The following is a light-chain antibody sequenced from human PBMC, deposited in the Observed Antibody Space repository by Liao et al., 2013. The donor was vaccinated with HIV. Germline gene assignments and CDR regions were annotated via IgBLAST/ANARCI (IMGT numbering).Light chain of an antibody. CDR2: QDS. CDR1: KLGDKY. CDR3: QVWASSSDHVV. Sequence: SYELTQPPSVSVSPGQTASITCSGDKLGDKYACWYQQKPGQSPVLVIYQDSKRPSGIPERFSGSNSGNTATLTISRVEAGDEADYYCQVWASSSDHVVFGGGTRLTVL. V-gene: IGLV3-1*01. J-gene: IGLJ2*01.